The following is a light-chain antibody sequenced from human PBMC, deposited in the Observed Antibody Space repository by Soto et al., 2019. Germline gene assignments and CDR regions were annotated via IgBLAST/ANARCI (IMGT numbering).Light chain of an antibody. J-gene: IGLJ2*01. CDR2: GNS. CDR3: QSYDSSLSGVV. V-gene: IGLV1-40*01. Sequence: QSVLTQPPSVSGAPGQRVTISCTGSSSNIGAGYDVHWYQQLPGTVPKLLIYGNSNRPSGVPDRFSGSKSGTSASPAITGLQAEDEADYYCQSYDSSLSGVVFGGGTKLTVL. CDR1: SSNIGAGYD.